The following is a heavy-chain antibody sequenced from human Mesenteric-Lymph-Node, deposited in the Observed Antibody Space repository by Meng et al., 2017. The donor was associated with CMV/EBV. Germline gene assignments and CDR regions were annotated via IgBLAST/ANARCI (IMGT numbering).Heavy chain of an antibody. CDR2: ISYDGSNK. CDR3: ARDLGVVVVVAADY. D-gene: IGHD2-15*01. Sequence: GESLKISCAASGFTFSSYAMHWVRQAPGKGLEWVAVISYDGSNKYYADSVKGRFTISRDNSKNTLYLQMNSLRAEDTAVYYCARDLGVVVVVAADYWGQGTLVTVSS. V-gene: IGHV3-30-3*01. J-gene: IGHJ4*02. CDR1: GFTFSSYA.